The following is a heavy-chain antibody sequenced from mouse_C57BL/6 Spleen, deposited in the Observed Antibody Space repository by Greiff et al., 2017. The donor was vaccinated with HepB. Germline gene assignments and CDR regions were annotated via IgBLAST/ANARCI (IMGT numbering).Heavy chain of an antibody. CDR1: GYTFTDYN. CDR2: INPNNGGT. V-gene: IGHV1-22*01. CDR3: ARSYYYGPFDY. D-gene: IGHD1-1*01. Sequence: DVQLQESGPELVKPGASVKMSCKASGYTFTDYNMHWVKQSHGKSLEWIGYINPNNGGTSYNQKFKGKATLTVNKSSSTADMELRSLTSEESAVYYCARSYYYGPFDYWGQGTTLTVSS. J-gene: IGHJ2*01.